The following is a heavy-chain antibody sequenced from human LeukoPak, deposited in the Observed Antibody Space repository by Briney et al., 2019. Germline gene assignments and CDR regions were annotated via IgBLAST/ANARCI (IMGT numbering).Heavy chain of an antibody. CDR1: GYTFTSYG. Sequence: GASVKVSCKASGYTFTSYGISWVRQAPGQGLEWMGWISAYNGNTNYAQKLQGRVTMTTDTSTSTAYMELRSLRSDDTAVYYCARDTRLLDMVREDPYGMDVWGQGTTVTVSS. CDR2: ISAYNGNT. CDR3: ARDTRLLDMVREDPYGMDV. V-gene: IGHV1-18*01. D-gene: IGHD3-10*01. J-gene: IGHJ6*02.